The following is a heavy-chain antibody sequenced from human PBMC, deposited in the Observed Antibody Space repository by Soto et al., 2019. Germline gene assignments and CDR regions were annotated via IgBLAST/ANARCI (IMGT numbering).Heavy chain of an antibody. CDR1: GGSISSSSYY. Sequence: PSETLSLTCTVSGGSISSSSYYWGWIRQPPGKGLEWIGSIYYSGSTYYNPSLKSRVTISVDTSKNQFSLKLSSVTAADTAVYYCARHTAQIAAAPNDYWGQGTLVTVSS. D-gene: IGHD6-13*01. J-gene: IGHJ4*02. V-gene: IGHV4-39*01. CDR2: IYYSGST. CDR3: ARHTAQIAAAPNDY.